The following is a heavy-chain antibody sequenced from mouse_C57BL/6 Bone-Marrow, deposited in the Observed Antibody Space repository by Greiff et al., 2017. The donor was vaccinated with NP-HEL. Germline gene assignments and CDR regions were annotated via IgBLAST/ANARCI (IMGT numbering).Heavy chain of an antibody. CDR3: ARGGSSPYYYAMDY. J-gene: IGHJ4*01. CDR2: ISNLAYSI. CDR1: GFTFSDYG. D-gene: IGHD1-1*01. Sequence: EVQVVESGGGLVQPGGSLKLSCAASGFTFSDYGMAWVRQAPRKGPEWVAFISNLAYSIYYADTVTGRFTISRENAKNTLYLEMSSLRSEDTAMYYCARGGSSPYYYAMDYWGQGTSVTVSS. V-gene: IGHV5-15*01.